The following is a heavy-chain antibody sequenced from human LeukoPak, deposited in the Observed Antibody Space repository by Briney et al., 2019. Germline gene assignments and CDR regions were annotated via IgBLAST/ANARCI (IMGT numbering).Heavy chain of an antibody. J-gene: IGHJ5*02. CDR2: IYYSGST. CDR1: GGSISSSSYY. CDR3: ARIITMIVVVGSYRWFDP. V-gene: IGHV4-39*07. Sequence: PSETLSLTCTVSGGSISSSSYYWGWIRQPPGKGLEWIGSIYYSGSTYYNPSLKSRVTISVDTSKNQFSLKLSSVTAADTAVYYCARIITMIVVVGSYRWFDPWGQGTLVTVSS. D-gene: IGHD3-22*01.